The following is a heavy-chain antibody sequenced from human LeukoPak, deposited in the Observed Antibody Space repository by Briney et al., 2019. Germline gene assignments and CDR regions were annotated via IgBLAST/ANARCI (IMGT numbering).Heavy chain of an antibody. D-gene: IGHD4-17*01. V-gene: IGHV4-39*01. CDR3: ARHGEYGDPFDY. CDR2: IHYSGRS. J-gene: IGHJ4*02. CDR1: GGSISSSFYY. Sequence: PSETLSLTCTVSGGSISSSFYYWGWIRQPPGKGLEWIGSIHYSGRSYYNPSLKSRVTISVDTSENQFSLKLTSVTAADTAVFYCARHGEYGDPFDYWGQGTLVTVSS.